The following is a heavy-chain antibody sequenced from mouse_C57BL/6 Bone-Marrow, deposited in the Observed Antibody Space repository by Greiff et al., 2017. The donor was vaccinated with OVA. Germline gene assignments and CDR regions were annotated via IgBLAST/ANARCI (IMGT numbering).Heavy chain of an antibody. CDR3: ARRSHYYGSSYDAMDY. D-gene: IGHD1-1*01. CDR1: GFNIKNTY. CDR2: IDPANGHT. Sequence: EVQLQQSVAELVRPGASVKLSCTASGFNIKNTYMHWVKQRPEQGLEWIGRIDPANGHTKYAPKFQGTATITADTSSNTAYLQLSSLTSEDTAIYYCARRSHYYGSSYDAMDYWGQGTSVTVSS. V-gene: IGHV14-3*01. J-gene: IGHJ4*01.